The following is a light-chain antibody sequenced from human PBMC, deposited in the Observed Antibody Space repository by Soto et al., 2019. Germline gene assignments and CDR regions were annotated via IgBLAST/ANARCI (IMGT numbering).Light chain of an antibody. J-gene: IGKJ2*01. CDR1: QSVRSY. CDR3: QQRSNWPPYT. V-gene: IGKV3-11*01. Sequence: EIVLTQSPATLSLPPGEIATLSCRASQSVRSYLAWYQQKPGQAPRLLIYDASHRALGIPGRFSASGSGTDLTLTISSLEPEDFAVYYCQQRSNWPPYTFGQGTTLEIK. CDR2: DAS.